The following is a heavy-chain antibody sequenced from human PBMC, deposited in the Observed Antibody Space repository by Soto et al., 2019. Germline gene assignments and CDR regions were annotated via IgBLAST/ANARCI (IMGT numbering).Heavy chain of an antibody. V-gene: IGHV3-53*01. CDR2: IYTGGNT. CDR3: VRDKSPAEMAFGY. J-gene: IGHJ4*02. Sequence: GGSLRLSCTASGFTFNTHWMHWVRQAPGKGLVWVSRIYTGGNTYYADSVQGRFTISRDTSRNTLHLQMNSLRAEDTAMYFCVRDKSPAEMAFGYWGQGTLVTVSS. D-gene: IGHD2-2*03. CDR1: GFTFNTHW.